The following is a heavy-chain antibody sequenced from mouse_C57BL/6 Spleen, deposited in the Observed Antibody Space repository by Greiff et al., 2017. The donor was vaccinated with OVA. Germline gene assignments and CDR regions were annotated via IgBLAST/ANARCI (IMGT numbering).Heavy chain of an antibody. CDR2: IYPGSGNT. J-gene: IGHJ4*01. CDR1: GYSFTSYY. Sequence: VQLQQSGPELVKPGASVKISCKASGYSFTSYYIHWVKQRPGQGLEWIGWIYPGSGNTKYNEKFKGQATLTADTSSSTAYMQLSSLTSEDSAVYYCARTPISYAMDYWGQGTSVTVSS. V-gene: IGHV1-66*01. CDR3: ARTPISYAMDY.